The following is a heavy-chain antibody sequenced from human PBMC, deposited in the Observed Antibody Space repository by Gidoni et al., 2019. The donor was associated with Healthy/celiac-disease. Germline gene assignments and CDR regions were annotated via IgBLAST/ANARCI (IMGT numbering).Heavy chain of an antibody. D-gene: IGHD6-19*01. CDR3: AKGTAQWLATNFDY. Sequence: EVQLVESGGGLVQPGRSRRLSCAASGFTFDDYAMHWVRQAPGKGLEWVSGISWNSGSIGYADSVKGRFTISRDNAKNSLYLQMNSLRAEDTALYYCAKGTAQWLATNFDYWGQGTLVTVSS. J-gene: IGHJ4*02. CDR1: GFTFDDYA. V-gene: IGHV3-9*01. CDR2: ISWNSGSI.